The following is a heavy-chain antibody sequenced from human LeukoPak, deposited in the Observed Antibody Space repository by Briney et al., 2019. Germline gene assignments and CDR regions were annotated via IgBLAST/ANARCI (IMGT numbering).Heavy chain of an antibody. D-gene: IGHD1-1*01. CDR3: AKGQELDDGVFDS. CDR1: GFTFSSIA. V-gene: IGHV3-23*01. J-gene: IGHJ4*02. Sequence: GSLRLSCAASGFTFSSIAMTWVRQAPGKGLEWVSTIRSNGETTYNADSVKGRFTISRDNSKKTLYLQLNSLRAEDKAIYYCAKGQELDDGVFDSWGQGTLVTVSS. CDR2: IRSNGETT.